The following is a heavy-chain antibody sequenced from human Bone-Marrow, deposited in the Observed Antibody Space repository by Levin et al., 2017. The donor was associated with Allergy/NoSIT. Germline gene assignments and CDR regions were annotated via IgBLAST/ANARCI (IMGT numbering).Heavy chain of an antibody. CDR3: AGAQASTINPLDI. CDR1: GYPYSNYW. CDR2: IYPGDSDT. D-gene: IGHD2-2*01. Sequence: AASVKVSCTVSGYPYSNYWIVWVRQMPGKGLEWLGVIYPGDSDTKYNPSFRGQVTISADRSTTTAYLQWSSLQASDTAIYYCAGAQASTINPLDIWGHGTLVTVSS. J-gene: IGHJ3*02. V-gene: IGHV5-51*01.